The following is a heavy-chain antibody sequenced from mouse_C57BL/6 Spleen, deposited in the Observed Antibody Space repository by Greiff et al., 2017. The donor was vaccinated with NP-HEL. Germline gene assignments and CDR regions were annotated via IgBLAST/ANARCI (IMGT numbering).Heavy chain of an antibody. CDR3: APLYDEGSSAEFAG. Sequence: QVQLQQSGPELVKPGASVKISCKASGYAFSSSWMNWVKQRPGKGLEWIGRIYPGDGDTNYNGKFKGKATLTADKSSSTAYMQLSSLTSEDSAVYFGAPLYDEGSSAEFAGWGKGATVTVAA. J-gene: IGHJ3*01. CDR2: IYPGDGDT. CDR1: GYAFSSSW. D-gene: IGHD1-3*01. V-gene: IGHV1-82*01.